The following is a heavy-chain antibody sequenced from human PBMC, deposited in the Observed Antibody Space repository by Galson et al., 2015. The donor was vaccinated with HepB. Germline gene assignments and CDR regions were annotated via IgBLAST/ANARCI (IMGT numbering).Heavy chain of an antibody. CDR3: ARSPPALDYGDPLFDY. CDR2: ISAYNGNK. Sequence: SVKVSCKASGYIFTSYGISWVRQAPGQGLEWMGWISAYNGNKNYVQKFQGRVTMTTDTSTSTAYMELRSLTSDDTAVYYCARSPPALDYGDPLFDYWGQGTLVTVSS. V-gene: IGHV1-18*01. CDR1: GYIFTSYG. J-gene: IGHJ4*02. D-gene: IGHD4-17*01.